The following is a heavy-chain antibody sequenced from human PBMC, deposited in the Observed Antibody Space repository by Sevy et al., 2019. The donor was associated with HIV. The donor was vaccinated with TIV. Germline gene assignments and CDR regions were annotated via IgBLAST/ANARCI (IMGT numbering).Heavy chain of an antibody. V-gene: IGHV3-30*18. CDR2: ISYDEAHK. Sequence: GGSLRLSCVTSGFTFRTSGMHWVRQSPDKGLEWVAIISYDEAHKNYADSVRGRFSISKDNSKNTLYLQMSSLKTEDTAVYYCAKDYSAGITFVRGAYRARGDYFDYWGQGTQVTVSS. D-gene: IGHD3-10*01. J-gene: IGHJ4*02. CDR1: GFTFRTSG. CDR3: AKDYSAGITFVRGAYRARGDYFDY.